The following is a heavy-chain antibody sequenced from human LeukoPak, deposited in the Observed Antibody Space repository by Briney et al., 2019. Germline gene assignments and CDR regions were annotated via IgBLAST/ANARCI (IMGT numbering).Heavy chain of an antibody. D-gene: IGHD6-6*01. V-gene: IGHV4-34*01. CDR2: INHSGST. J-gene: IGHJ3*02. CDR1: GGSFSGYY. Sequence: SETLSLTCAVYGGSFSGYYWSWIRQPPGKGLEWIGEINHSGSTNYNPSLKSRVTISVDTSKNQFSLKLSSVTAADTAVYYCARTSIAARRANAFDIWGQGTMVTVSS. CDR3: ARTSIAARRANAFDI.